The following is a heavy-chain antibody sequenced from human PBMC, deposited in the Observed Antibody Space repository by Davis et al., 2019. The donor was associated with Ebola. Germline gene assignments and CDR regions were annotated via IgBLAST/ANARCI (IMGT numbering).Heavy chain of an antibody. CDR2: IYTSGST. D-gene: IGHD6-6*01. Sequence: PSETLSFTCTVSGGSISSYYWSWIRQPAGKGLEWIGRIYTSGSTNFNPSLKSRVTMSVDTSKNQFSLKLSSVTAADTAVYYCARVYRPSGGIAARPGHDAFDIWGQGTMVTVSS. CDR1: GGSISSYY. CDR3: ARVYRPSGGIAARPGHDAFDI. V-gene: IGHV4-4*07. J-gene: IGHJ3*02.